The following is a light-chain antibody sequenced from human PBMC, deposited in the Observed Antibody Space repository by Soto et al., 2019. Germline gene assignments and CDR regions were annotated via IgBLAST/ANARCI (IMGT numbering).Light chain of an antibody. Sequence: VHLTLSASFLSASVGYRVTIACRASQGISSYLAWYQQKKGKAPKLLIFDASSLESGVPSRFSGSGYGTEFTLTISSLQTDDFATYYCQQYNSYSRTFGQGTKVDIK. CDR2: DAS. V-gene: IGKV1-5*01. CDR3: QQYNSYSRT. J-gene: IGKJ1*01. CDR1: QGISSY.